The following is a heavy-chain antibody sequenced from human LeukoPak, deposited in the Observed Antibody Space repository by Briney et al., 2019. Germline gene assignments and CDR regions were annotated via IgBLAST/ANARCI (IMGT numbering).Heavy chain of an antibody. J-gene: IGHJ4*02. D-gene: IGHD3-10*01. V-gene: IGHV4-34*01. CDR3: ARTSYGTLDY. Sequence: SETLSLTCAVYGGSFSGYYWSWIRQPPGKGLEWIGEINHSGSTNYNPSLKNRVTISVDTSKNQFSLKLSSVTAADTAVYYCARTSYGTLDYWGQGTLVTVSS. CDR1: GGSFSGYY. CDR2: INHSGST.